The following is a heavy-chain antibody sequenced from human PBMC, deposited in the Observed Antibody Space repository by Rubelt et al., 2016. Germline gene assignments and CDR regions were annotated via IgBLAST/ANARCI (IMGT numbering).Heavy chain of an antibody. V-gene: IGHV1-46*01. CDR1: GYTFTSYY. CDR3: ARSPRYDFEDNWFDP. D-gene: IGHD3-3*01. Sequence: QVQLVQSGAEVKKPGASVKVSCKASGYTFTSYYMHWVRQAPGQGLEWMGIINPSGGNTSYAKKFQGRVTMTRDTSTSTVYMELSSLRSEDTAVYYCARSPRYDFEDNWFDPWGQGTLVTVSS. J-gene: IGHJ5*02. CDR2: INPSGGNT.